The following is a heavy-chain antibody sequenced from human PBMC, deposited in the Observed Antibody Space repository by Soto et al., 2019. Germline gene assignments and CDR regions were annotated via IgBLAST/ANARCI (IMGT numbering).Heavy chain of an antibody. CDR2: INDSGNI. CDR1: GGSFSGYQ. CDR3: ARGLILWFGELSRRGGYYYGVDV. Sequence: QVQLQQWGAGLLKPSETLSLTCAVYGGSFSGYQWTWIRQTPGKGLEWIGEINDSGNINYNPSLKGRVTIVLDTRKEQIYLRLSSGTAADSAVYYCARGLILWFGELSRRGGYYYGVDVWGKGTTVTVSS. D-gene: IGHD3-10*01. J-gene: IGHJ6*04. V-gene: IGHV4-34*01.